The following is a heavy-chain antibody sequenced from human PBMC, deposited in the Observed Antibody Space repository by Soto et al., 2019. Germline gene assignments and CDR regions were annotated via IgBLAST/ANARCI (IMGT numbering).Heavy chain of an antibody. J-gene: IGHJ1*01. CDR3: AKDPSRNYGPNEYFQH. D-gene: IGHD4-17*01. V-gene: IGHV3-23*01. CDR2: ISGSGGST. CDR1: GFTFSSYA. Sequence: SGGSLRLSCAASGFTFSSYAMSWVRQAPGKGLEWVSAISGSGGSTYYADSVKGRFTISRDNSKNTLYLQMNSLRAEDTAVYYCAKDPSRNYGPNEYFQHWGQGTLVTVSS.